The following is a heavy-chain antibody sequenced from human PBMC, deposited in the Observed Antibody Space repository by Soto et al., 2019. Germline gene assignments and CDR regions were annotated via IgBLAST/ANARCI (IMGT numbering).Heavy chain of an antibody. CDR1: GGTFSSYT. V-gene: IGHV1-69*02. Sequence: ASVKVSCKASGGTFSSYTISWVRQAPGQGLEWMGRIIPIIGIATYAQRFQGRVTITADKSTSTAYMELSSLRSEDTAVYYCAYKQPYYFDSWGQGTLVTVSS. CDR2: IIPIIGIA. J-gene: IGHJ4*02. CDR3: AYKQPYYFDS. D-gene: IGHD1-1*01.